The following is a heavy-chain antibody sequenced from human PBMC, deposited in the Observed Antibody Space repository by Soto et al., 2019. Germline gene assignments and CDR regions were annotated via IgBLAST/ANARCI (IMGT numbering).Heavy chain of an antibody. J-gene: IGHJ6*03. CDR3: AKLPGSNYYYYYMDV. CDR2: ISGSGGST. Sequence: EVQLLESGGGLVQPGGSLRLSCAASGFTFSSYAMSWVRQAPGKGLEWVSAISGSGGSTYYADSVKGRFTISRDNAKNTLYLQMNSLRAEDTAVYYCAKLPGSNYYYYYMDVWGKGTTVTVSS. D-gene: IGHD3-9*01. CDR1: GFTFSSYA. V-gene: IGHV3-23*01.